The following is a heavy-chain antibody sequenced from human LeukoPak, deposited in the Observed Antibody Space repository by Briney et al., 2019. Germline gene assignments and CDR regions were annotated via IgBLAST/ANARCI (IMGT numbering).Heavy chain of an antibody. CDR3: AKAVIPNAYQGTYYMDV. D-gene: IGHD3-16*01. Sequence: GGSLRLSCAASGFTFSNFWMNWVRQAPGKGLEWVANIKQDGGEKYYVDSVKGRFTISRDNSKNTVYLQMNSLRAEDTALYYCAKAVIPNAYQGTYYMDVWGKGTTVTVSS. CDR1: GFTFSNFW. J-gene: IGHJ6*03. V-gene: IGHV3-7*01. CDR2: IKQDGGEK.